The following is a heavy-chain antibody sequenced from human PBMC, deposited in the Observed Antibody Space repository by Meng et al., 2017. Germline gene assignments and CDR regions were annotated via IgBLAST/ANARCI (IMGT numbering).Heavy chain of an antibody. CDR2: IYYSGST. CDR3: ARQGGIAAAGTIWFDP. V-gene: IGHV4-59*01. D-gene: IGHD6-13*01. Sequence: SETLSLTCTASGGSISSYYWSWIRQPPGKGLEWIGYIYYSGSTNYNPSLKSRVTISADTSKNQFSLKLSSVTAADTAVYCCARQGGIAAAGTIWFDPWGQGTLVTVSS. CDR1: GGSISSYY. J-gene: IGHJ5*02.